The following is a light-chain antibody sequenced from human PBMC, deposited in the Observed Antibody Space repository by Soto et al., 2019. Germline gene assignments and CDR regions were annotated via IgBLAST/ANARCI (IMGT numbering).Light chain of an antibody. J-gene: IGLJ2*01. V-gene: IGLV1-51*01. Sequence: QSVLMQPPSVSAAPGQKVTISCSGSSSNIGNNYVSWYQQLPGTAPKLLIYDSNKRPSGILDRFSGSKSGTSATLGITGLQTGDEADYYCGTWDSSLSAVVFGGGTKLTVL. CDR2: DSN. CDR3: GTWDSSLSAVV. CDR1: SSNIGNNY.